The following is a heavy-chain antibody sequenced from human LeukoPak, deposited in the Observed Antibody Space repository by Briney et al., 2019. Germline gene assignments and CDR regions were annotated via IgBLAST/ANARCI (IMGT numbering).Heavy chain of an antibody. D-gene: IGHD1-14*01. CDR3: ARDSHRDYMDV. J-gene: IGHJ6*03. CDR2: IYSGGDT. CDR1: GFTVSSNY. Sequence: GGSLRLSCAASGFTVSSNYMTWVRQAPGGGLEWVSVIYSGGDTYYADSVKGRFTISRDNSKNTLYLQMNSLRAEDTAVYYCARDSHRDYMDVWGKGTTVTVSS. V-gene: IGHV3-53*01.